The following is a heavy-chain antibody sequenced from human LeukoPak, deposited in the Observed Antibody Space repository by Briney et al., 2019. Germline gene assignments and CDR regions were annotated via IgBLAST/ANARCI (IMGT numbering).Heavy chain of an antibody. CDR1: GFTVSSNY. Sequence: GGSLRLSCAASGFTVSSNYMSWVRQAPGKGLEWVSVIYSGGSTYYADSVKGRFTISRDNSKNTLYLQMNSLRAEDTAVYYCAKVPLSSSGWDREYYFDYWGQGTLVTVSS. V-gene: IGHV3-66*01. J-gene: IGHJ4*02. CDR3: AKVPLSSSGWDREYYFDY. D-gene: IGHD6-19*01. CDR2: IYSGGST.